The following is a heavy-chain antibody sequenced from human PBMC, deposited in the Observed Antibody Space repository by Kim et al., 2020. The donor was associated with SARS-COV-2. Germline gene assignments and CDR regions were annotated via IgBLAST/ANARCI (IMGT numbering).Heavy chain of an antibody. Sequence: GGSLRLSCAASGFTFSGSAMHWVRQASGKGLEWVGRIRSKANSYATAYAASVKGRFTISRDDSKNTAYLQMNSLKTEDTAVYYCTRIGMSSWYDYWGQGTLVTVSS. CDR1: GFTFSGSA. CDR2: IRSKANSYAT. D-gene: IGHD6-13*01. CDR3: TRIGMSSWYDY. V-gene: IGHV3-73*01. J-gene: IGHJ4*02.